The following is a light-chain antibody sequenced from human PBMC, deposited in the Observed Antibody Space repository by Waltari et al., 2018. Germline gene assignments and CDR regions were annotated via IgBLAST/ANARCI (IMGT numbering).Light chain of an antibody. CDR3: QKYGRLPAT. J-gene: IGKJ1*01. CDR2: DAS. V-gene: IGKV3-20*01. Sequence: IVLPQSPGTLSLSPGQRPTLFCSANQSVGRTLAWYQQKPGQAPRLLIYDASTRATGIPDRFSATGSGTDFSLTISRLEPEDFAVYYCQKYGRLPATFGRGTTVEIK. CDR1: QSVGRT.